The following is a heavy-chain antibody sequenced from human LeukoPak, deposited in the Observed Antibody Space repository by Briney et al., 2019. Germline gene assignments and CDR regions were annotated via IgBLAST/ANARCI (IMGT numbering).Heavy chain of an antibody. Sequence: ASVEVSCKASGYTFTSYGISWVRQAPGQGLEWMGWISAYNGNTNYAQKLQGRVTMTTDTSTSTAYMELRSLRSDDTAVYYCARDQGGSGWYDYYGMDVWGQGTTVTVSS. J-gene: IGHJ6*02. CDR3: ARDQGGSGWYDYYGMDV. V-gene: IGHV1-18*01. D-gene: IGHD6-19*01. CDR1: GYTFTSYG. CDR2: ISAYNGNT.